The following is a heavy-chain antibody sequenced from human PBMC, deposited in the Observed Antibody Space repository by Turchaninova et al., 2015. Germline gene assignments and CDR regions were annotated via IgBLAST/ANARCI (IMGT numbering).Heavy chain of an antibody. CDR3: AHRRYGYSVGWDY. D-gene: IGHD5/OR15-5a*01. V-gene: IGHV2-5*02. CDR1: GFSLSTRGVG. Sequence: QITLKESGPTLVKPTQTLTLTCTLSGFSLSTRGVGVAGIRPPPGQAMEWIEHIYWDEDKRNSPALKNRLTITKDTSKTHVVLTMTSIDPVDTATYYCAHRRYGYSVGWDYWGQGTPVTVSS. J-gene: IGHJ4*02. CDR2: IYWDEDK.